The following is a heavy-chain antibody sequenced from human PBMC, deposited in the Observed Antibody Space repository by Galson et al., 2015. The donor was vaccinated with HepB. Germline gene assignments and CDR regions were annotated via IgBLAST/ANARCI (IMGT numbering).Heavy chain of an antibody. CDR2: IIPILGIA. CDR1: GGTFSSYT. Sequence: SVKVSCKASGGTFSSYTISWVRQAPGQGLGWMGRIIPILGIANYAQKFQGRVTTTADKSTSTAYMELSSLRSEDTAVYYCARARHSGYETADWGQGTLVTVSS. J-gene: IGHJ4*02. V-gene: IGHV1-69*02. D-gene: IGHD5-12*01. CDR3: ARARHSGYETAD.